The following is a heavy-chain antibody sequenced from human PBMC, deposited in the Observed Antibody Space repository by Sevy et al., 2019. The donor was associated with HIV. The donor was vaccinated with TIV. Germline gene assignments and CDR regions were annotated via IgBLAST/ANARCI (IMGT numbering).Heavy chain of an antibody. D-gene: IGHD3-10*01. CDR3: AKEGGSGSYDMNAFDI. V-gene: IGHV3-23*01. Sequence: GGSLRLSCAASGFTFSSYAMSWVRQAPGKGLEWVSAISGSGGSTYYADSVKGRFTISRDNSKNTLYLQMNSLRAEDTAVYYCAKEGGSGSYDMNAFDIWGQGTMVTVSS. J-gene: IGHJ3*02. CDR1: GFTFSSYA. CDR2: ISGSGGST.